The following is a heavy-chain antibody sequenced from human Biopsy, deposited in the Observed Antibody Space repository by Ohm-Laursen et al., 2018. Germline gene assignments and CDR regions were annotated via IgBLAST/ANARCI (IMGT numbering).Heavy chain of an antibody. V-gene: IGHV3-33*01. D-gene: IGHD1/OR15-1a*01. CDR2: IWYDGTDK. CDR1: GFTFSGYG. J-gene: IGHJ4*02. Sequence: SLRLSCAASGFTFSGYGMHWVRQAPGKGLEWVAVIWYDGTDKFYADSVKGRFTISRDDAKNSLYLQMNSLRAEDTAVYYCARGRTGGWGQGTLVTVSS. CDR3: ARGRTGG.